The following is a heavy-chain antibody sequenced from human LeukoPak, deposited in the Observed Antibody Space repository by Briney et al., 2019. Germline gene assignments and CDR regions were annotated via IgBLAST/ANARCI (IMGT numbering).Heavy chain of an antibody. V-gene: IGHV3-30*18. CDR2: TSYDGSNT. Sequence: GGSLRLACAASGFTFMSYGMHWVRQAPGKGLEWVAFTSYDGSNTHYADSVKGRFTISRDNSKNTLYLQMNSLRPEDTAVYYCAKKSSGTYYAPPDYWGQGTLVTVSS. D-gene: IGHD3-10*01. J-gene: IGHJ4*02. CDR3: AKKSSGTYYAPPDY. CDR1: GFTFMSYG.